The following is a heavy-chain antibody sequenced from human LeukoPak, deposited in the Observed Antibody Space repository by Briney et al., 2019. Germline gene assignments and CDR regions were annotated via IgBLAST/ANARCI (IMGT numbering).Heavy chain of an antibody. D-gene: IGHD3-10*01. Sequence: ASVKVSCKASGYTFTSYGISWVRQAPGQGLEWMGWISAYNGNTNYAQKLQGRVTMTTDTSTSTAYMELRSLRSDDTAVYYCARVKSKHNYYGSGSYSINWFDPWGQGTLVTASS. J-gene: IGHJ5*02. CDR3: ARVKSKHNYYGSGSYSINWFDP. CDR2: ISAYNGNT. CDR1: GYTFTSYG. V-gene: IGHV1-18*01.